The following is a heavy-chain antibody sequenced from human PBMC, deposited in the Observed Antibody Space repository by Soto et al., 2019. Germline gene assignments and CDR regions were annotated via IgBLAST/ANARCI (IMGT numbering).Heavy chain of an antibody. V-gene: IGHV1-69*13. J-gene: IGHJ3*02. CDR3: ARGRIADDAFDI. Sequence: SVKVSCKASGGTFSIYAISWVLQAPGQGLEWMGGIIPIFGTANYAQKFQGRVTITADESTSTAYMELSSLRSEDTAVYYCARGRIADDAFDIWGQGTMVTVSS. CDR1: GGTFSIYA. D-gene: IGHD6-13*01. CDR2: IIPIFGTA.